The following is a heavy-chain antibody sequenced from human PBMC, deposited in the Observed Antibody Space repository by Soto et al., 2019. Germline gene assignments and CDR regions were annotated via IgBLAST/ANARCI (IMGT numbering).Heavy chain of an antibody. CDR1: GGSISSNNW. D-gene: IGHD3-10*01. J-gene: IGHJ4*02. CDR2: IYHSGTT. CDR3: VRDRFVGSVPSFDC. Sequence: SETLSLTCAVSGGSISSNNWWSWVRQPPGKGLEWIGEIYHSGTTNYNPSVKSRVTISVDKSKNQFSLKLSSVTAADTAVYYCVRDRFVGSVPSFDCWGQGTLVTVS. V-gene: IGHV4-4*02.